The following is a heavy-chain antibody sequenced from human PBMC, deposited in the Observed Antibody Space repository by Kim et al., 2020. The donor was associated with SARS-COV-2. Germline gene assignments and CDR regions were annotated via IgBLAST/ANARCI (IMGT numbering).Heavy chain of an antibody. J-gene: IGHJ4*02. V-gene: IGHV4-34*01. CDR3: ARVCIVGATRVFYYFDY. Sequence: SETLSLTCAVYGGSFSGYYWSWIRQPPGKGLEWIGEINHSGSTNYNPSLKSRVTISVDTSKNQFSLKLSSVTAADTAVYYCARVCIVGATRVFYYFDYWGQGTLVTVSS. CDR2: INHSGST. CDR1: GGSFSGYY. D-gene: IGHD1-26*01.